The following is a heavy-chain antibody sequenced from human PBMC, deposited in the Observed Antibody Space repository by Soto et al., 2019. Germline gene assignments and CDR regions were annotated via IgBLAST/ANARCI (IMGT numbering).Heavy chain of an antibody. V-gene: IGHV1-69*06. CDR3: AASTFQSGVSGYFHLDH. Sequence: QVHLVQSGTEVKKPGSSVKVSCKTSGDTFSNQAISWVRQAPGQGLEWMGGIIPLFDSASYAQRSHDRVTITADKFTNTVSMELRSLTSEDTSVYYCAASTFQSGVSGYFHLDHWGQGTLVTVSS. CDR2: IIPLFDSA. D-gene: IGHD3-3*01. J-gene: IGHJ4*02. CDR1: GDTFSNQA.